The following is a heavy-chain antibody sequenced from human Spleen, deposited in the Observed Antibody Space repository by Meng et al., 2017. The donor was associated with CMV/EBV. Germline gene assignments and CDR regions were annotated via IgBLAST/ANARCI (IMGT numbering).Heavy chain of an antibody. CDR3: ARARRAGSTNSFDP. Sequence: GESLKISCAGSGFTFSSYTMNWVRQAPDKGLEWVSGISGSGATTNYADSVKGRFTISRDNAKNSLYLQMSSLRVEDTAVYYCARARRAGSTNSFDPWGQGTLVTVSS. J-gene: IGHJ5*02. CDR2: ISGSGATT. CDR1: GFTFSSYT. V-gene: IGHV3-23*01.